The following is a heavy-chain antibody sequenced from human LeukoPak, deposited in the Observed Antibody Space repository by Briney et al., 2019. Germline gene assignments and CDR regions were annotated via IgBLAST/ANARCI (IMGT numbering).Heavy chain of an antibody. J-gene: IGHJ6*02. D-gene: IGHD6-19*01. CDR1: GGTFSSYA. CDR2: IIPIFGTA. CDR3: AKGATAVAGLNKPQKYYYYGMDV. V-gene: IGHV1-69*01. Sequence: ASVNVSCKASGGTFSSYAISWVRQAPGQGLEWMGGIIPIFGTANYAQKFQGRVTITADESTSTAYMELSSLRSEDTAVYYCAKGATAVAGLNKPQKYYYYGMDVWGQGTTVTVSS.